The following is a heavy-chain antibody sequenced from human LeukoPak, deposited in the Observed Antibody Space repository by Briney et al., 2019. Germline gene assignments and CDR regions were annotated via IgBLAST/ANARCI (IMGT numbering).Heavy chain of an antibody. CDR1: GGSFSGYY. CDR2: INHSGST. J-gene: IGHJ4*02. CDR3: ARETSGWYVYYFDY. Sequence: NSPETLSLTCAVYGGSFSGYYWSWIRQPPGKGLEWIGEINHSGSTNYNPSLKSRVTISVDTSKNQFSLKLSSVICADTAVYYCARETSGWYVYYFDYWGQGTLVTVSS. D-gene: IGHD6-19*01. V-gene: IGHV4-34*01.